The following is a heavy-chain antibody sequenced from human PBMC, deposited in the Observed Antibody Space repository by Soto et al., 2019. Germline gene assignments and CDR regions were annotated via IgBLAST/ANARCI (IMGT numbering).Heavy chain of an antibody. CDR1: GFTFSSYA. D-gene: IGHD3-10*01. V-gene: IGHV3-23*01. J-gene: IGHJ4*02. CDR3: ARAGSGSYIRYFDY. Sequence: PGGSLRLSCAASGFTFSSYAMSWVRQAPGKGLEWVPAISGSGGSTYYADSVKGRFTISRDNSKNTLYLQMNSLRAEDTAVYYCARAGSGSYIRYFDYWGQGTLVTVSS. CDR2: ISGSGGST.